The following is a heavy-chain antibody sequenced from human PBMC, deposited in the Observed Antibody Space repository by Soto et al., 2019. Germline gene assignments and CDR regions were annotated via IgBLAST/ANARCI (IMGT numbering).Heavy chain of an antibody. D-gene: IGHD3-16*01. CDR3: GREGDSGGMDV. J-gene: IGHJ6*02. V-gene: IGHV4-34*01. CDR1: GGSFSGYY. Sequence: SETLSLTCAVYGGSFSGYYWSWIRQPPGKGLEWIGEINHSGSTNYNPSLKSRVTISVDTSKNQFSLKLSSVTAADTAVYYCGREGDSGGMDVWGPGTTVTVYS. CDR2: INHSGST.